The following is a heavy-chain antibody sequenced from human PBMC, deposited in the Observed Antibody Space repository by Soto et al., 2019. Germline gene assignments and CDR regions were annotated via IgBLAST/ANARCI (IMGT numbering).Heavy chain of an antibody. V-gene: IGHV3-20*04. Sequence: PGGSLRLSCAASGFIFGAHAMSWVRQAPGKGLEWVSAINWIGGSTNYADSMKGRFTISRDNAKNSLYLQISSLRAEDTALYYCARHGGTPDLYFDYWGQGTPVTV. CDR1: GFIFGAHA. J-gene: IGHJ4*02. CDR3: ARHGGTPDLYFDY. CDR2: INWIGGST. D-gene: IGHD3-16*01.